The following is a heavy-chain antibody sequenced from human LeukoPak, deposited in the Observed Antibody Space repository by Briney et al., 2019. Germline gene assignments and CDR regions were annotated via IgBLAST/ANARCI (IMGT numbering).Heavy chain of an antibody. D-gene: IGHD3-10*02. CDR3: AELGITMIGGV. CDR1: GFAFSSYE. Sequence: PGGSLRLSCAASGFAFSSYEINWVRQAPGKGLEWVSFISSGGSTTYYADSVKGRFTISRDNAKNSLYLQMNSLRAEDTAVYYCAELGITMIGGVWGKGTTVTISS. J-gene: IGHJ6*04. V-gene: IGHV3-48*03. CDR2: ISSGGSTT.